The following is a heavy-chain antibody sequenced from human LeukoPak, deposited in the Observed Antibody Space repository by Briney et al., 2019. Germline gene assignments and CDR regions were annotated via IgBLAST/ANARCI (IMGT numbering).Heavy chain of an antibody. V-gene: IGHV3-30*18. Sequence: GRSLRLSRAASGFTFSSYGMHWVRQAPGKGLEWVAVISYDGSNKYYADSVKGRFTISRDNSKNTLYLQMNSLRAEDTAVYYCAKVPRLRREYFQHWGQGTLVTVSS. CDR3: AKVPRLRREYFQH. D-gene: IGHD5-12*01. CDR1: GFTFSSYG. J-gene: IGHJ1*01. CDR2: ISYDGSNK.